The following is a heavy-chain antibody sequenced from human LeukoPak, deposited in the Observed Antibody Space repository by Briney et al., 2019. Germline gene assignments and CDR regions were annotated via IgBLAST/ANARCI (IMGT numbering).Heavy chain of an antibody. J-gene: IGHJ3*02. D-gene: IGHD5-12*01. V-gene: IGHV1-18*01. Sequence: AAVKVSCKASGYTFTSYGISGVRQAPGQGLEWMGWTSAYNGNTKYAQKFQGRVTMTTDTSTSTAYMELRSLRYDDTAVYYCARRLDIVVSIAFDIWGQGTMVTVSS. CDR1: GYTFTSYG. CDR3: ARRLDIVVSIAFDI. CDR2: TSAYNGNT.